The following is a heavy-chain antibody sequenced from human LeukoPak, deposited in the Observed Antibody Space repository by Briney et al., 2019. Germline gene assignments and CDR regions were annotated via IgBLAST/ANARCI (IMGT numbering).Heavy chain of an antibody. CDR1: GYSISSGYY. D-gene: IGHD3-22*01. Sequence: SETLSLTCTVSGYSISSGYYWGWIRQPSGKGLEWIGSIYHSGSTYYNPSLKSRVTISVDTSKNQFSLKLSSVTAADTAVYYCVDSSGYYYLWGQGTLVTVSS. CDR3: VDSSGYYYL. J-gene: IGHJ4*02. CDR2: IYHSGST. V-gene: IGHV4-38-2*02.